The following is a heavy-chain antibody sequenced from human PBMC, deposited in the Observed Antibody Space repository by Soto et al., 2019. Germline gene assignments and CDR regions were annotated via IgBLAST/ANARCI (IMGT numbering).Heavy chain of an antibody. J-gene: IGHJ2*01. CDR1: GGTFSSYA. V-gene: IGHV1-69*12. Sequence: QVQLVQSGAEVKKLGSSVKVSCKASGGTFSSYAISWVRQAPGQGLEWMGGIIPIFGTANYAQKFQGRVTITADESTSTAYMELSSLRSEDTAVYYCARSHPVVTFYWYFDLWGRGTLVTVSS. CDR3: ARSHPVVTFYWYFDL. D-gene: IGHD2-15*01. CDR2: IIPIFGTA.